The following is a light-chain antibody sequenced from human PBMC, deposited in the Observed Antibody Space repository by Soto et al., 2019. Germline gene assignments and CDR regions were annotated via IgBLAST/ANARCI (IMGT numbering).Light chain of an antibody. Sequence: EIVLTQSPGTLSLSPGARDTLSCRASQSVSSYLAWYQQKPGQAPRLLIYDASNRATGIPDRFSGSGSGTDFTLTISSLEPEDFAVYYCQERSNWPPVTFGQGTRLEIK. J-gene: IGKJ5*01. CDR3: QERSNWPPVT. CDR1: QSVSSY. V-gene: IGKV3-11*01. CDR2: DAS.